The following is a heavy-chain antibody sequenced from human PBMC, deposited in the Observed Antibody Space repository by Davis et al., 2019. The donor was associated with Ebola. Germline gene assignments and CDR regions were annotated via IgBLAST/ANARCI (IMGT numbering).Heavy chain of an antibody. J-gene: IGHJ5*02. Sequence: AASVKVSCKASGYTFTNYFMHWVRQAPGQGLEWMGWISAYTGDTNYAQKFQGRVTMTTDTSTSTAYMELRSLRSDDTAVYYCARDIVVVAATDWFDPWGQGTLVTVSS. CDR1: GYTFTNYF. CDR3: ARDIVVVAATDWFDP. CDR2: ISAYTGDT. V-gene: IGHV1-18*04. D-gene: IGHD2-15*01.